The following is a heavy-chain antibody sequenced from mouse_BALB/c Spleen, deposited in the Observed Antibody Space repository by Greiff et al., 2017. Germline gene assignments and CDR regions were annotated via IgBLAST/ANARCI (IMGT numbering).Heavy chain of an antibody. Sequence: DVQLVESGGGLVQPGGSRKLSCAASGFTFSSFGMHWVRQAPEKGLEWVAYISSGSSTIYYADTVKGRFTISRDNPKNTLFLQMTSLRSEDTAMYYCARLGSSYGNYDYWGQGTTLTVSS. CDR2: ISSGSSTI. V-gene: IGHV5-17*02. J-gene: IGHJ2*01. CDR1: GFTFSSFG. D-gene: IGHD2-1*01. CDR3: ARLGSSYGNYDY.